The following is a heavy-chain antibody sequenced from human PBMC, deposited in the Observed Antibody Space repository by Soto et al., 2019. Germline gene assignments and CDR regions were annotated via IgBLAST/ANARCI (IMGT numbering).Heavy chain of an antibody. CDR3: ARIYCSSISCYRVGYHYYYYMDV. V-gene: IGHV4-31*03. CDR2: IYYSGST. D-gene: IGHD2-2*02. CDR1: GGSISSGGYY. J-gene: IGHJ6*03. Sequence: SETLSLTCTVSGGSISSGGYYWSWIRQHPGKGLEWIGHIYYSGSTYYNPSLKSRVTISVDTSKNQFSLKLSSVTAADTAVYYCARIYCSSISCYRVGYHYYYYMDVWGKGTTVTVSS.